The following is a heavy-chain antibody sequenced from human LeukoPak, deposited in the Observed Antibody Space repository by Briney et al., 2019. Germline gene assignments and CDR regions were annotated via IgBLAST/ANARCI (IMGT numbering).Heavy chain of an antibody. CDR2: ISYDGSNK. CDR1: GFTFSSYG. J-gene: IGHJ4*02. Sequence: GGSLRLSCAASGFTFSSYGMHWVRQAPGKGLEWVAVISYDGSNKYYADSVKGRFTISRDNSKNTLYLQMNSLGPEDTAVYYCARDVRGELLWGAFDYWGQGTLVTVSS. D-gene: IGHD1-26*01. V-gene: IGHV3-30*03. CDR3: ARDVRGELLWGAFDY.